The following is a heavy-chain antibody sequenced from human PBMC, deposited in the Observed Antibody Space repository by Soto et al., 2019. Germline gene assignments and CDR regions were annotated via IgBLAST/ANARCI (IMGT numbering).Heavy chain of an antibody. J-gene: IGHJ3*02. D-gene: IGHD5-18*01. CDR1: GLSVTANY. Sequence: EVQLVESGGGLIQPGGSLRLICAASGLSVTANYMTWVRQAPGKGLEWLSIIYRGGGTYYADSLKGRAIISRDGSRNFVFLQMNSLTAEDAGVYYCARRDDSETFDIWGRGTVVNVSS. V-gene: IGHV3-53*01. CDR3: ARRDDSETFDI. CDR2: IYRGGGT.